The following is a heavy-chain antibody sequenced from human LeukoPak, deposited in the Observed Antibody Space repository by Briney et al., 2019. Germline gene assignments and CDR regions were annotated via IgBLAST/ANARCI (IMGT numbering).Heavy chain of an antibody. V-gene: IGHV3-23*01. J-gene: IGHJ4*02. D-gene: IGHD6-6*01. Sequence: PGGSLRLSCAASGFTVSSNYLSWVRQAPGKGLEWVSSISGSGGSTYYADSVKGRFTISRDNSKDMLYLQLSSLRAEDTAVYYCAKGKFSSSSNYFDYWGQGTLVTVSS. CDR1: GFTVSSNY. CDR3: AKGKFSSSSNYFDY. CDR2: ISGSGGST.